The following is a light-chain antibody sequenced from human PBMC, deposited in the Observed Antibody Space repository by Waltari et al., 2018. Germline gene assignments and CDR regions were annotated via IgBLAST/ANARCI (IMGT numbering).Light chain of an antibody. Sequence: DIQMTQSPSSVSASVGDRVTLTCRASQAISSWLAWYQQKPGKAPKLLLYAASSLQSGVPSRFSGSGSGTDFTLTISSLQPEDFATYYCQQADSFPITFGQGTRLEIK. CDR2: AAS. CDR3: QQADSFPIT. V-gene: IGKV1-12*01. J-gene: IGKJ5*01. CDR1: QAISSW.